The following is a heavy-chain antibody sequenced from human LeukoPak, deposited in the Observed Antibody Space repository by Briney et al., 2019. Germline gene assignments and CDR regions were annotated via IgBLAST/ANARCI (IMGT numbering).Heavy chain of an antibody. J-gene: IGHJ5*02. CDR3: ARSCGSSWYCIGFDP. Sequence: SETLSLTCTVSGGSISSSSYYWGWIRQPPGKGLEWIGSIYYSGSTYYNPSLKSRVTISVDTSKNQFSLKLSSVTAADTAVYYCARSCGSSWYCIGFDPWGQGTLVTVSS. V-gene: IGHV4-39*01. D-gene: IGHD6-13*01. CDR1: GGSISSSSYY. CDR2: IYYSGST.